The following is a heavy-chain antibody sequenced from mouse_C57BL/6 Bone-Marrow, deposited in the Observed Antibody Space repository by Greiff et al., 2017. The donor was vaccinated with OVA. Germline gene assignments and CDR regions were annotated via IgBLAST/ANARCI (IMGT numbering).Heavy chain of an antibody. V-gene: IGHV1-18*01. D-gene: IGHD2-5*01. Sequence: VQLQQSGPELVKPGASVKIPCKASGYTFTDYNMDWVKQSHGKSLEWIGDINPNNGGTIYNQKFKGKATLTVDKSSSTAYMELRSLTSEDTAVYYCARRRDSNYYFDYWGQGTTLTVSS. CDR3: ARRRDSNYYFDY. J-gene: IGHJ2*01. CDR2: INPNNGGT. CDR1: GYTFTDYN.